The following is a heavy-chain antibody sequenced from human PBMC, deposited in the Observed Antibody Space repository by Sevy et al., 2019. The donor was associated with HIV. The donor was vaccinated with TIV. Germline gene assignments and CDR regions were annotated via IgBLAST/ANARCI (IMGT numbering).Heavy chain of an antibody. V-gene: IGHV3-23*01. D-gene: IGHD2-8*01. J-gene: IGHJ4*02. CDR1: GFDFYDYS. CDR2: LSFGCGKI. CDR3: AREGCTRPHDY. Sequence: GGSLTLSCAASGFDFYDYSMSWIRQAPGKGLEWVATLSFGCGKINYADSVKGRFTISRDNSKNSFYLQMDNLRVEDTALYYCAREGCTRPHDYWGQGSRVTVSS.